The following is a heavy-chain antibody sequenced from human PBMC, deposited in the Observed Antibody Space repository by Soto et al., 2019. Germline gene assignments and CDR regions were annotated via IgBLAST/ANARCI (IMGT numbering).Heavy chain of an antibody. CDR1: GGSISSYY. D-gene: IGHD1-1*01. CDR3: ARQREALDY. CDR2: IYYSGST. Sequence: SETLSLTCTVSGGSISSYYWSWIRQPPGKGLEWIGYIYYSGSTNYNPSLKSRVTISVDTSKNQFSLKLSSVTAADTAVYYCARQREALDYWGQGTLVTVSS. V-gene: IGHV4-59*08. J-gene: IGHJ4*02.